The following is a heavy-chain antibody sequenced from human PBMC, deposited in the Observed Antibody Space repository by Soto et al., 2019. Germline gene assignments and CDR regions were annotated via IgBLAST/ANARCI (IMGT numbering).Heavy chain of an antibody. Sequence: WTWIRQPPGKGLEWMGYIYYTWTTTNYHPSLKSRVTLSVDTSKNQFSLKLSSVTAADTGVYYCARLGGGYAVPHFDYWGQGTLVTVSS. CDR2: IYYTWTT. J-gene: IGHJ4*02. V-gene: IGHV4-59*08. D-gene: IGHD1-26*01. CDR3: ARLGGGYAVPHFDY.